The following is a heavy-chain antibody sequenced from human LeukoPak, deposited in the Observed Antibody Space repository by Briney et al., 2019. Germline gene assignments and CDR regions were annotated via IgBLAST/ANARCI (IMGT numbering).Heavy chain of an antibody. CDR1: GGPISSSSYY. Sequence: PSHTLSLTCTVSGGPISSSSYYWGWIRQPPGKGLEWIGRIYYSRSTYYNPSLKSQVTISVDTSKNQLSLKLSSMTAADTAFHFCARFSEYCHSSVRYLDYWGQGTLVSVSS. CDR2: IYYSRST. J-gene: IGHJ4*02. CDR3: ARFSEYCHSSVRYLDY. D-gene: IGHD3-22*01. V-gene: IGHV4-39*01.